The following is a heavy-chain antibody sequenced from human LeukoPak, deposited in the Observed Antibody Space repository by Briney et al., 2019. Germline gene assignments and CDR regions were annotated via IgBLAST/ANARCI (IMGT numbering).Heavy chain of an antibody. CDR1: GFIFSGYG. V-gene: IGHV3-NL1*01. CDR2: IYSSGST. D-gene: IGHD6-13*01. CDR3: ASRIATAGSVDY. Sequence: GGSLRLSCAASGFIFSGYGMHWVRQAPGKGLEWVSVIYSSGSTYYADSVKGRFTISRDNSKNTLHLQMNTLRAEDTAVYYCASRIATAGSVDYWGQGSLVTVSS. J-gene: IGHJ4*02.